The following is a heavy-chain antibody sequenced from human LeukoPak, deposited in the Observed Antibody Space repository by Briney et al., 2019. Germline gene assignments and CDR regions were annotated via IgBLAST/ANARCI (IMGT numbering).Heavy chain of an antibody. Sequence: GESLKISCKGSGYSFTSYWIGWVRQMPGKGPEWMGIIYPGDSDTRYSPSFQGQVTISADKSISTAYLQWSSLKASDTAMYYCARLLGYCSSTSCYTNHYYYYYMDVWGKGTTVTVSS. V-gene: IGHV5-51*01. CDR3: ARLLGYCSSTSCYTNHYYYYYMDV. D-gene: IGHD2-2*02. CDR1: GYSFTSYW. CDR2: IYPGDSDT. J-gene: IGHJ6*03.